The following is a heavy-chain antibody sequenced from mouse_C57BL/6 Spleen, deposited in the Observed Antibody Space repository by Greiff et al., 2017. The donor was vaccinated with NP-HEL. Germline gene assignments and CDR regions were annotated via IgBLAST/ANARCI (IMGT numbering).Heavy chain of an antibody. V-gene: IGHV5-4*03. CDR2: ISDGGSYT. Sequence: DVKLVESGGGLVKPGGSLKLSCAASGFTFSSYAMSWVRQTPEKRLEWVATISDGGSYTYYPDNVKGRFTISRDNAKNNLYLQMSHLKSEDTAMYYCARCSSSYYFDYWGQGTTLTVSS. J-gene: IGHJ2*01. CDR3: ARCSSSYYFDY. D-gene: IGHD1-1*01. CDR1: GFTFSSYA.